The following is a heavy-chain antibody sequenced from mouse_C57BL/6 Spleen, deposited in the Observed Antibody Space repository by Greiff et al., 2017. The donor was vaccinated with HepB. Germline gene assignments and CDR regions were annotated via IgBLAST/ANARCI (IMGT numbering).Heavy chain of an antibody. CDR2: INPNNGGT. D-gene: IGHD1-1*01. CDR3: ARRDYYGVDY. V-gene: IGHV1-18*01. Sequence: EVQLQQSGPELVKPGASVKIPCKASGYTFTDYNMDWVKQSHGKSLEWIGDINPNNGGTIYNQKFKGKATLTVDKSSSTAYMELRSLTSEDTAVYYWARRDYYGVDYWGQGTTLTVSS. CDR1: GYTFTDYN. J-gene: IGHJ2*01.